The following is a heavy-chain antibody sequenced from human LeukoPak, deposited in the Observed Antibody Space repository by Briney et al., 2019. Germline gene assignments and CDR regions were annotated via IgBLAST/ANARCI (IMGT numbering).Heavy chain of an antibody. V-gene: IGHV3-64*02. CDR1: GFTFSSYA. Sequence: PGGSLRLSRAASGFTFSSYAMHWVRQVPGKAPEYVSAISSNGVNTYYADSVRGRFTISRDNSKNTLYLQMGSLRSEDMAVYYCARRHNYYYYMDVWGKGTTVTVSS. CDR2: ISSNGVNT. J-gene: IGHJ6*03. CDR3: ARRHNYYYYMDV.